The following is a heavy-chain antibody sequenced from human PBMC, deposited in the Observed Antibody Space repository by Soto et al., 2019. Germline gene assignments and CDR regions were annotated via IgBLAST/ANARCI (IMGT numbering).Heavy chain of an antibody. CDR2: INHSGST. CDR3: ARGKMLYYYYGMDV. V-gene: IGHV4-34*01. J-gene: IGHJ6*02. Sequence: QVQLQQWGAGLLKPSETLSLTCAVYGGSFSGYYWSWIRQPPGKGLEWIGEINHSGSTNYNPSLKSRVTISVDTSKNQFSLKLSSVTAADTAVDYCARGKMLYYYYGMDVWGQGTTVTVSS. CDR1: GGSFSGYY. D-gene: IGHD2-8*01.